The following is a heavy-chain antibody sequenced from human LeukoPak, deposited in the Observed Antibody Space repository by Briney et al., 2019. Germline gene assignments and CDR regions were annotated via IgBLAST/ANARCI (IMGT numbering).Heavy chain of an antibody. CDR2: ISGSDDKT. J-gene: IGHJ4*02. CDR3: AKGRGTTVTSAANY. Sequence: GGPLRLSCAASGFTFSSYAMSWVRQAPGKGLEWVSSISGSDDKTYYADSVKDRFTISRDNSKNTLSLQMNSLRAEDTAVYYCAKGRGTTVTSAANYWGQGTLVTVSS. CDR1: GFTFSSYA. D-gene: IGHD4-17*01. V-gene: IGHV3-23*01.